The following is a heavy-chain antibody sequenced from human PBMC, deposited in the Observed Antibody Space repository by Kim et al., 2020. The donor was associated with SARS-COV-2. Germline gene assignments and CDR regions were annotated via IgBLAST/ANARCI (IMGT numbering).Heavy chain of an antibody. Sequence: GGSLRLSCAASGFTFSSYGMHWVRQAPGKGLEWVAVISYDGSNKNYVDSVKGRFTISRDNSKNTLYLQMNSLRVEDTAVYYCARDIAPYRSGWIYYYYG. D-gene: IGHD6-19*01. CDR2: ISYDGSNK. J-gene: IGHJ6*01. CDR1: GFTFSSYG. V-gene: IGHV3-30*04. CDR3: ARDIAPYRSGWIYYYYG.